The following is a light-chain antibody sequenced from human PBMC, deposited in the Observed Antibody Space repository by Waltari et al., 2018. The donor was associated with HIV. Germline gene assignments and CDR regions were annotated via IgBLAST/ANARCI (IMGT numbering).Light chain of an antibody. CDR1: QSVLKRSNRSKTY. V-gene: IGKV4-1*01. CDR3: QQYYSRPRT. J-gene: IGKJ1*01. Sequence: DIVMSQSPDSLAVSLGERATINCTSSQSVLKRSNRSKTYLAWYKQEVGQPPMLLIYWASVRASGVPERFSGSGSGTDFTLTINSLQSEDVALYYCQQYYSRPRTFGQGTKVEI. CDR2: WAS.